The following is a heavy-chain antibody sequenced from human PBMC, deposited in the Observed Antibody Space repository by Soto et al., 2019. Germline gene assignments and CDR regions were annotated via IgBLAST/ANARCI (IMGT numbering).Heavy chain of an antibody. CDR3: ARDFVSYYYDSSGYSQGYYYGMDV. CDR1: GFTFSSYG. Sequence: GGSLRLSCAASGFTFSSYGMHWVRQSPGKGLEWVAVIWYDGTNKYYADSVRGRFTISRDNSKNTLYLQMSSLRAEDTAIYYCARDFVSYYYDSSGYSQGYYYGMDVWGQGTTVTVSS. CDR2: IWYDGTNK. D-gene: IGHD3-22*01. J-gene: IGHJ6*02. V-gene: IGHV3-33*01.